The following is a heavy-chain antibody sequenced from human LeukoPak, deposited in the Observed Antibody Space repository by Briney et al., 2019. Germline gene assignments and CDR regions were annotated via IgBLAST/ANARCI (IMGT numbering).Heavy chain of an antibody. D-gene: IGHD3-22*01. Sequence: PSETLSLTCTVSGGSISSYYWSWIRQPPGKGLEWIGYIYYSGSTNYNPSLKSRVTISVDTSKNQFYLKLSSVTAADTAVYYCARYYDSSGYYDYWGQGTLVTVSS. V-gene: IGHV4-59*01. J-gene: IGHJ4*02. CDR3: ARYYDSSGYYDY. CDR2: IYYSGST. CDR1: GGSISSYY.